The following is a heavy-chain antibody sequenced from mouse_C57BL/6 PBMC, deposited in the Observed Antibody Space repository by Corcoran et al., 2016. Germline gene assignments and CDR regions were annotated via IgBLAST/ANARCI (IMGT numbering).Heavy chain of an antibody. CDR1: GYSITSGYY. Sequence: DVQLQESGPGLVKPSQSLSLTCSVTGYSITSGYYWNWIRQFPGNKLEWMGYISYDGSNNYNPSLKNRISITRDTSKNQFFLKLNSVTTEDTATYYCARFYDDYDDQYYFDYWGQGTTLTVSS. J-gene: IGHJ2*01. D-gene: IGHD2-4*01. CDR3: ARFYDDYDDQYYFDY. CDR2: ISYDGSN. V-gene: IGHV3-6*01.